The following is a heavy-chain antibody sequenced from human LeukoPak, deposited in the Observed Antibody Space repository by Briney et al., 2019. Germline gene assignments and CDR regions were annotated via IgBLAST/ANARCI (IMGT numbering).Heavy chain of an antibody. CDR3: AKMTRDGFDI. D-gene: IGHD2-21*02. CDR1: GFTFDDYA. Sequence: GRSLRLSCAASGFTFDDYAMHWVRQAPGKGLEWVSDISWNSAHTGYADSVKGRFTISRDNAKSSLYLQMNSLRAEDTALYYCAKMTRDGFDIWGQGTMVTVSS. CDR2: ISWNSAHT. V-gene: IGHV3-9*01. J-gene: IGHJ3*02.